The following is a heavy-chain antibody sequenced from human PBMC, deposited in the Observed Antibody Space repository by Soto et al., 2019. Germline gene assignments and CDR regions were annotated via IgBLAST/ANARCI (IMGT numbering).Heavy chain of an antibody. D-gene: IGHD2-15*01. Sequence: QITLKESGPTLVKPTQTLTLTCTFSGFSLSTSGLGVGWIRQTPGKALEWLALIYWNDDKRYSPSLKNRLTINRDTSKNPVVLTVTNMDPVDTATYYCVRRDTPPTGPYFDSWGQGTLVTVSS. V-gene: IGHV2-5*01. CDR2: IYWNDDK. CDR3: VRRDTPPTGPYFDS. J-gene: IGHJ4*02. CDR1: GFSLSTSGLG.